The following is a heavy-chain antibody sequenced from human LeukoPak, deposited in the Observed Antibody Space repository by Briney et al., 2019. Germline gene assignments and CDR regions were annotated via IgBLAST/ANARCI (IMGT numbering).Heavy chain of an antibody. D-gene: IGHD3-22*01. Sequence: GGSLRLSCAASGFTFSSYWMHWVRQAPGKGLVWVSRINSDGSSTSYADSVKGRFTISRDNAKNTLYLQMNSLRAEDTAVYYCAKALVGGYSFTPFDYWGQGTLVTVSS. CDR1: GFTFSSYW. J-gene: IGHJ4*02. V-gene: IGHV3-74*01. CDR3: AKALVGGYSFTPFDY. CDR2: INSDGSST.